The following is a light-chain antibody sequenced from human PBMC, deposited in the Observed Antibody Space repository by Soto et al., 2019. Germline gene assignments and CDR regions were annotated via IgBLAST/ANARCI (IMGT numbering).Light chain of an antibody. J-gene: IGLJ2*01. CDR3: SSYAGSNNFV. CDR2: EVS. V-gene: IGLV2-8*01. Sequence: QSGLTQPPSASGSPGQSVTISCTGSSSDVGGYNYVSWYQRHPGKAPKLMIYEVSKRPSGVPDRFSGSKSGNTASLTVSGLQAEDEADYYCSSYAGSNNFVFGGGTKLTVL. CDR1: SSDVGGYNY.